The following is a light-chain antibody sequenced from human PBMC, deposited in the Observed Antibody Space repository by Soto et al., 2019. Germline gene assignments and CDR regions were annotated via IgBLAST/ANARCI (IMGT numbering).Light chain of an antibody. CDR1: QSVSTTY. J-gene: IGKJ2*01. CDR2: AAS. V-gene: IGKV3-20*01. CDR3: QQYTSSPRT. Sequence: EIVLTQSPGTLSLSPGERATLSCRASQSVSTTYLAWYQQKPGQAPRLLIYAASYRATGIPDRFSGSGSGTDFTLTISRLEPEDFAVYYCQQYTSSPRTFGPGTKLEIK.